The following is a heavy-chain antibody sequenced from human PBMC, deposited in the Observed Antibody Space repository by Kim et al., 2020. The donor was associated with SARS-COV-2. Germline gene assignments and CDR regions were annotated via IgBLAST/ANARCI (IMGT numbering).Heavy chain of an antibody. CDR1: GGSISSGGYY. D-gene: IGHD3-10*01. V-gene: IGHV4-31*03. J-gene: IGHJ4*02. Sequence: SETLSLTCTVSGGSISSGGYYWSWIRQHPGKGLEWIGYIYYGGSTYYNPSLKSRVTISVDTSKNQFSLKLSSVTAADTAVYYCARVWGYGSGSSVRGVYYFDYWGQGTLVTVSS. CDR2: IYYGGST. CDR3: ARVWGYGSGSSVRGVYYFDY.